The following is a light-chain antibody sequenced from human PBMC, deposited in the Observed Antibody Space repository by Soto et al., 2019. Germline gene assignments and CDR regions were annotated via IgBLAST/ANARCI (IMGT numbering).Light chain of an antibody. Sequence: DIVLTQSPATLSLSPGERATLSCRASQSIRSYLVWFQQKPGQAPRLLIYDASTRATGIPARFSGSGSGTAFTLTISSLAHEDFAVYYCQQRSNWPLTFGPGTKVDIK. CDR3: QQRSNWPLT. J-gene: IGKJ3*01. V-gene: IGKV3-11*01. CDR2: DAS. CDR1: QSIRSY.